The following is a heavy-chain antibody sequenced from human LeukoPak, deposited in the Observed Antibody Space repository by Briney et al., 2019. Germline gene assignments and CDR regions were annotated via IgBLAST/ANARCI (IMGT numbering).Heavy chain of an antibody. Sequence: GESLKISCNSSGYSFTSYWIGWVRQIPGKGLEWMGIIYPGDSDTRYSPSFQGQVTISADKSISTAYLQWSSLKASDTAMYYCARYKATIFGVVIEGDYWGQGTLVTVSS. D-gene: IGHD3-3*01. CDR3: ARYKATIFGVVIEGDY. J-gene: IGHJ4*02. CDR2: IYPGDSDT. CDR1: GYSFTSYW. V-gene: IGHV5-51*01.